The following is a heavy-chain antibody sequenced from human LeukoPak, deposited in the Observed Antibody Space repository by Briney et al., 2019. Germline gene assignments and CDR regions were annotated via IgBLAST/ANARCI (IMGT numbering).Heavy chain of an antibody. V-gene: IGHV3-30*18. J-gene: IGHJ4*02. Sequence: GGSLRLSCAASGFMFSGYGMHWVRQAPGKGLEWVGIISYDGANKFYADSVKGRFTISRDNSKNTVYLQMNSLRTEDTALYYCAKASHRGGDCPDYWGQGTLVSVSS. CDR3: AKASHRGGDCPDY. CDR2: ISYDGANK. CDR1: GFMFSGYG. D-gene: IGHD2-21*02.